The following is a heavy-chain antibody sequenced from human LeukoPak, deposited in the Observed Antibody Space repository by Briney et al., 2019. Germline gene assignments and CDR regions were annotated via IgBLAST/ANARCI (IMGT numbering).Heavy chain of an antibody. Sequence: GGSLRLSCAASGFTFSSYAMGWVRQAPGKGLEWVSAISGSGGSTYYADSVKGRFTISRDNSKNTLYLQMNSLRAEDTAVYYCAKVRVITIFGVVTHDAFDIWGQGTMVTVSS. CDR1: GFTFSSYA. J-gene: IGHJ3*02. V-gene: IGHV3-23*01. D-gene: IGHD3-3*01. CDR3: AKVRVITIFGVVTHDAFDI. CDR2: ISGSGGST.